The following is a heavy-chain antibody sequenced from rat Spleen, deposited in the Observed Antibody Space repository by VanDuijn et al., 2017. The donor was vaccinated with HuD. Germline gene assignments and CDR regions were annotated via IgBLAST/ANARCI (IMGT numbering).Heavy chain of an antibody. CDR2: MWSGGST. J-gene: IGHJ1*01. CDR3: ARGSTVDWYFDF. D-gene: IGHD1-1*01. Sequence: QVQLMESGPGLVQPSETLSLTCTVSGFSLTSYNVHWVRQPPGKGLEWMGVMWSGGSTDYNSALKSRLSISRETSKNQVFLKMNSLQSEDTTTYYGARGSTVDWYFDFWDPGTMVTVSS. V-gene: IGHV2-45*01. CDR1: GFSLTSYN.